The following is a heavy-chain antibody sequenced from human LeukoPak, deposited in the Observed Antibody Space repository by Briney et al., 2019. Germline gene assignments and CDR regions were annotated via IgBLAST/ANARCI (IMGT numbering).Heavy chain of an antibody. Sequence: GGSLRLSCTASGLTFSTSGFNWVRQAPGKGLEWVASIGPTGSDRYHADSIKGRFTISRDNANNFLYLEMNSLRAEDTAVYYCATETNGRHYDYWGQGTPLTVSS. J-gene: IGHJ4*02. CDR2: IGPTGSDR. CDR3: ATETNGRHYDY. CDR1: GLTFSTSG. D-gene: IGHD1-14*01. V-gene: IGHV3-21*06.